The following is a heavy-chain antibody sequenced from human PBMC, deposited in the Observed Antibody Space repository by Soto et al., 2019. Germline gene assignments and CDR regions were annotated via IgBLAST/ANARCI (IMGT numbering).Heavy chain of an antibody. CDR1: GFTFSSYD. D-gene: IGHD4-17*01. Sequence: GGSLRLSCAASGFTFSSYDMHWVRQATGKGLEWVSAIGTAGDTYYPGSVKGRFTISRENAKNSLYLQMNSLRAGDTAVYYCARGIHDYGDRYLGYYYYMDVWGKGTTVTVSS. CDR2: IGTAGDT. CDR3: ARGIHDYGDRYLGYYYYMDV. J-gene: IGHJ6*03. V-gene: IGHV3-13*01.